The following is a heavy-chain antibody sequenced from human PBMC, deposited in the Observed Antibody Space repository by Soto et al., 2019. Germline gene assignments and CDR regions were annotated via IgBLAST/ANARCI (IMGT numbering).Heavy chain of an antibody. Sequence: PGGSLRLSCAASGFTFSNAWMNWVRQAPGKGLEWVGRIKSKTDGGTTDYAAPVKGRFTISRDDSKNTLYLQMNSLKTEDTAVYYCITDKSTGADTAMVIPYYFFYTGMDVWGQGSAVTVSS. CDR1: GFTFSNAW. CDR3: ITDKSTGADTAMVIPYYFFYTGMDV. J-gene: IGHJ6*02. D-gene: IGHD5-18*01. V-gene: IGHV3-15*07. CDR2: IKSKTDGGTT.